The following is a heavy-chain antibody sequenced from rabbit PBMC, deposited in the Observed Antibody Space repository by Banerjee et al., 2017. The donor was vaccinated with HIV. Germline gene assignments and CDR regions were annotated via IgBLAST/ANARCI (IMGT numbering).Heavy chain of an antibody. CDR3: ARDVDAGTSAYIKWGAFNL. Sequence: QSLEESGGDLVKPGASLTLTCTASGFSFSSSYYMCWVRQAPGKGLEWIACIYAGSSGSTYYASWAKGRFTISKTSSTTVTLQMTSLTAADTATYFCARDVDAGTSAYIKWGAFNLWGPGTLVTVS. D-gene: IGHD4-2*01. CDR2: IYAGSSGST. J-gene: IGHJ4*01. CDR1: GFSFSSSYY. V-gene: IGHV1S40*01.